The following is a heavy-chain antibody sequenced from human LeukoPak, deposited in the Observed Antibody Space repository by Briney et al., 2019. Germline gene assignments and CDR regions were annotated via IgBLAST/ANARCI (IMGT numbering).Heavy chain of an antibody. D-gene: IGHD3-22*01. Sequence: GGSLRLSCAASGFTFSSYSMNWVRQAPGKGLEWVSSISSSSSYIYYADSVKGRFTISRDNAKNSLYLQMNSLRAEDTAVYYCARGVEDSSGYYTGPIDYWGQGTLVTVSS. CDR2: ISSSSSYI. V-gene: IGHV3-21*01. J-gene: IGHJ4*02. CDR1: GFTFSSYS. CDR3: ARGVEDSSGYYTGPIDY.